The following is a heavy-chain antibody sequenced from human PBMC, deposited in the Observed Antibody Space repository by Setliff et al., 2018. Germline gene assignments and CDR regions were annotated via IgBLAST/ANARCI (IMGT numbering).Heavy chain of an antibody. Sequence: PGGSLRLSCAASGFTFDDYAMHWVRQAPGKGLEWVSGISWNSGSIGYVDSVKGRFTISRDNTRNSLYLQMNSLRAEDTAVYYCARNGGLDYWGQGALVTVSS. V-gene: IGHV3-9*01. CDR2: ISWNSGSI. CDR3: ARNGGLDY. CDR1: GFTFDDYA. J-gene: IGHJ4*02. D-gene: IGHD1-26*01.